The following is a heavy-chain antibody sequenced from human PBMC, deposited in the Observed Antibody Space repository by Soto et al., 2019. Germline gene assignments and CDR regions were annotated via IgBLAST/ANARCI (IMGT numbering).Heavy chain of an antibody. CDR2: IIAYNGNT. CDR3: ESEPGYYDSSGYLGY. D-gene: IGHD3-22*01. CDR1: GYTFTSYG. Sequence: ASVKVSCRASGYTFTSYGISWVRQAPGQGLEWMGWIIAYNGNTKYAQKPQGRVTMTTDTSTSTAYMELRSLRSDDTAVYYCESEPGYYDSSGYLGYWGQGTLVTVSS. V-gene: IGHV1-18*01. J-gene: IGHJ4*02.